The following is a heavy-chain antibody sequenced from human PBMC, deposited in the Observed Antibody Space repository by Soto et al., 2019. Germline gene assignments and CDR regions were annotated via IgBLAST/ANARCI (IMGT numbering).Heavy chain of an antibody. CDR3: ARHTPAISISDH. J-gene: IGHJ4*02. CDR2: IYYSGST. V-gene: IGHV4-39*01. D-gene: IGHD2-15*01. CDR1: GGSISSSSYY. Sequence: QLQLQESGPGLVKPSETLSLTCTVSGGSISSSSYYWGWIRQPPGKGLELIGSIYYSGSTYYNPSLKGLVTISVDPSKIQFSLQLSSVTAADTAVYYCARHTPAISISDHWGQGTLVTVSS.